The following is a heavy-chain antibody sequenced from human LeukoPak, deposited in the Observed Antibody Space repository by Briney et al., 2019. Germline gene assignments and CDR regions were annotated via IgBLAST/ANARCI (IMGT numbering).Heavy chain of an antibody. Sequence: GASVKASCKASGYTFTSYGISWVRQAPGQGLEWMGWISAYNGNTNYARKLQGRVTMTTDTSTSTAYMELRSLRSEDTAVYYCARAYCSSTSCFHRGAFDIWGQGTMVTVSS. CDR2: ISAYNGNT. J-gene: IGHJ3*02. V-gene: IGHV1-18*01. CDR3: ARAYCSSTSCFHRGAFDI. D-gene: IGHD2-2*01. CDR1: GYTFTSYG.